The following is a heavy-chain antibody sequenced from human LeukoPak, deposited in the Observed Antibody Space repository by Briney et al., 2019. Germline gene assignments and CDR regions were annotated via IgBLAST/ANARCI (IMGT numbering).Heavy chain of an antibody. CDR1: GGSISSSDYS. CDR2: FLYTGRL. D-gene: IGHD1-26*01. V-gene: IGHV4-39*01. Sequence: PSETLSLTCTVSGGSISSSDYSWAWLRQPPGKGLEWIGSFLYTGRLFYNPSLRSRVTISRDTSKNQFSLTLSSLTAADAAVYYCARPKYSGNYYDAFDLWGQGTLVTVSS. CDR3: ARPKYSGNYYDAFDL. J-gene: IGHJ3*01.